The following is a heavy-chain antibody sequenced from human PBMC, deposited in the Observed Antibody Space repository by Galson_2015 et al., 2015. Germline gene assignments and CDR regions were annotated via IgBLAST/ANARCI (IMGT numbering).Heavy chain of an antibody. CDR2: ISNSGSTI. CDR3: ARGDSTGYYYSPFDF. J-gene: IGHJ4*02. D-gene: IGHD3-22*01. CDR1: GFTFSDYF. Sequence: SLRLSCAASGFTFSDYFMSWIRQAPGKGLEWVSYISNSGSTIYYADSVKGRFTVSRDNAKNSLYLQMNSLRAEDTAVYFCARGDSTGYYYSPFDFWGQGTLVTVSS. V-gene: IGHV3-11*01.